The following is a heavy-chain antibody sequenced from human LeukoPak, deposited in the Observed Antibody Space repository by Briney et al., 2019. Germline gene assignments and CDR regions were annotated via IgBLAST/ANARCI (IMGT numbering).Heavy chain of an antibody. V-gene: IGHV4-30-4*01. CDR2: IYFSGNT. CDR1: GGSISSGEYF. CDR3: ARKLDPYDSSGYYFDY. J-gene: IGHJ4*02. D-gene: IGHD3-22*01. Sequence: KPSQTLSLTCSVSGGSISSGEYFWNWIRQPPGKGLEWIGHIYFSGNTSYNPSLKTRLTISVDTSKNQFSLKLSSVTAADTAVYYCARKLDPYDSSGYYFDYWGQGTLVTVSS.